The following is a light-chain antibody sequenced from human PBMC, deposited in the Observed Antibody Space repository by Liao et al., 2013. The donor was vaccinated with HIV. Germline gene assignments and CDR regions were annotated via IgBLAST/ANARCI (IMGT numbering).Light chain of an antibody. CDR3: QVWDSDYDHPL. Sequence: SYELTQSPSVSVAPGQTATISCEGNNIQTKSVHWYQQKAGQAPFLVMYHDANRPSGIPERFSGSNSGNTATLSISRVEAGDGADYYCQVWDSDYDHPLFAGGTKLTVL. V-gene: IGLV3-21*04. CDR1: NIQTKS. J-gene: IGLJ3*02. CDR2: HDA.